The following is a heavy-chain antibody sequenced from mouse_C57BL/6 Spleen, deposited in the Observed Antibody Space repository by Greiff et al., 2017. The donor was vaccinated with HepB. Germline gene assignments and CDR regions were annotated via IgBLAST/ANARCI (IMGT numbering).Heavy chain of an antibody. J-gene: IGHJ1*03. V-gene: IGHV1-66*01. Sequence: QVQLKQSGPELVKPGASVKISCKASGYSFTSYYIHWVKQRPGQGLEWIGWIYPGSGNTKYNEKFKGKATLTAETSSSTAYMQLSSLTSEDSAVYYCARSHYDYDGYFDVWGTGTTVTVSS. CDR3: ARSHYDYDGYFDV. CDR1: GYSFTSYY. CDR2: IYPGSGNT. D-gene: IGHD2-4*01.